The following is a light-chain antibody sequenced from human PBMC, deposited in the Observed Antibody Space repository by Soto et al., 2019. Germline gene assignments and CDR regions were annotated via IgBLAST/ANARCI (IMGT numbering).Light chain of an antibody. Sequence: AIQMTQSPSSISASTGDTVTITCRASQGISIYLVWYQQKPGKAPNLLISSASTLQSGVPSRFSGSGSWTDFPLTISRLQSEDFASYDCQQYYSYPVTFGQGTRLDI. J-gene: IGKJ5*01. CDR2: SAS. V-gene: IGKV1-8*01. CDR3: QQYYSYPVT. CDR1: QGISIY.